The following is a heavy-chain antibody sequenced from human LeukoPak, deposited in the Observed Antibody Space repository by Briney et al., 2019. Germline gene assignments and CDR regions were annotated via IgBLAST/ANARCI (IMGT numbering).Heavy chain of an antibody. CDR2: IYYSGST. CDR3: ARQRWLHLSNWFDP. Sequence: PSETLSLTCTVSGGSISSYYWSWIRQPPGKGLEWIGYIYYSGSTNYNPSLKSRVTISVDTPKNQFSLKLSSVTAADTAVNYCARQRWLHLSNWFDPWGQGTLVTVSS. CDR1: GGSISSYY. D-gene: IGHD5-24*01. V-gene: IGHV4-59*08. J-gene: IGHJ5*02.